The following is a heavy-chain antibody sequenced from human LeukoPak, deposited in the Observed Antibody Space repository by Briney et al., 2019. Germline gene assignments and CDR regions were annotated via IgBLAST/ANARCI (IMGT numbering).Heavy chain of an antibody. D-gene: IGHD4-23*01. CDR2: IIPILGIA. CDR3: ARDSDYGGNLGYFDY. J-gene: IGHJ4*02. Sequence: SVKVSCKASGGTFSSYAISWVRQAPGQGLEWMGRIIPILGIANYAQKFQSRVTITADKSTSTAYMELSSLRSEDTAVYYCARDSDYGGNLGYFDYWGQGTLVTVSS. CDR1: GGTFSSYA. V-gene: IGHV1-69*04.